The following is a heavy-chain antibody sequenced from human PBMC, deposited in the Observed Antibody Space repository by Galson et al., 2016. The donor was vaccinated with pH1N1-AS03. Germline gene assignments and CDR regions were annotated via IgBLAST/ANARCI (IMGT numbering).Heavy chain of an antibody. D-gene: IGHD5-18*01. Sequence: QSGAEVKKPGESLKISCKGSGYSFVSYWIGWVRQMPGKGLEWMGVIYSGVSADTRYSPSFQGQVTISADKSISTADLQWSSLKASDSAIYYCARTSGYSSHWALDIWGQGTMVTVSS. V-gene: IGHV5-51*01. J-gene: IGHJ3*02. CDR2: IYSGVSADT. CDR1: GYSFVSYW. CDR3: ARTSGYSSHWALDI.